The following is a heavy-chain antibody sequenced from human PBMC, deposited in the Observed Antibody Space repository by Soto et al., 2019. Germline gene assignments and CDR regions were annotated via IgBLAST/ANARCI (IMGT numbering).Heavy chain of an antibody. V-gene: IGHV3-23*01. D-gene: IGHD2-2*03. Sequence: EVQLLESGGGLVQPGGSLRLSCAASGFTFSSYAMSWVRQAPGKGLEWGSDISGSGGSTYYADSVKGRFTISRDNAKNSLYLQMNSLIAEDTAVYYCASWIVFLKIRGPSFDYWGQGTLVTVSS. CDR3: ASWIVFLKIRGPSFDY. CDR2: ISGSGGST. J-gene: IGHJ4*02. CDR1: GFTFSSYA.